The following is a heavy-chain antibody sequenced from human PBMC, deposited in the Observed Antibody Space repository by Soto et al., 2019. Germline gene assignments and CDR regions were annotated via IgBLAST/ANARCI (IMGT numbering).Heavy chain of an antibody. CDR1: GYSFTSYW. J-gene: IGHJ3*02. D-gene: IGHD3-22*01. Sequence: GESLKISCKGSGYSFTSYWIGWVRQVPGKGLAWMGIIYPGDSDTRYSPSFEGQVTISADKSISTAYLQWSSLKASDTAIYYCARGNWFYYDSSGCADVFDIWGQGTMVTVSS. CDR3: ARGNWFYYDSSGCADVFDI. CDR2: IYPGDSDT. V-gene: IGHV5-51*01.